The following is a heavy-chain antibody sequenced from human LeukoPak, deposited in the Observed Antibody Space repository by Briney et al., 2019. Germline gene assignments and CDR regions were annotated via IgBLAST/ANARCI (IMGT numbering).Heavy chain of an antibody. J-gene: IGHJ6*03. D-gene: IGHD1-26*01. Sequence: PGGSLRLSCAASGFTFSSYWMSWVRQAPGKGLEWVAFIRYDGSKYYADSVKGRFTISRGNSKNTLYLQMNSLRAEDTAVYYCAKGYGWEASYYYYYMDVWGKGTTVTISS. CDR2: IRYDGSK. CDR3: AKGYGWEASYYYYYMDV. CDR1: GFTFSSYW. V-gene: IGHV3-30*02.